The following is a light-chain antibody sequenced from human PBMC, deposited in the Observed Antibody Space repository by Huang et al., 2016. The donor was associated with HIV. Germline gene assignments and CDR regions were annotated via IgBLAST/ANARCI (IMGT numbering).Light chain of an antibody. CDR1: QSVSSN. J-gene: IGKJ1*01. CDR3: QQYNNWPSGT. V-gene: IGKV3-15*01. CDR2: GAS. Sequence: EIVMTQSPATLSVSPGERATLSCRASQSVSSNLAWYQQKPGQAPRLLIQGASTRATGIPARFSGSGSGTEFTFTISSLQSEDFAVYYCQQYNNWPSGTFGQGTKVEIK.